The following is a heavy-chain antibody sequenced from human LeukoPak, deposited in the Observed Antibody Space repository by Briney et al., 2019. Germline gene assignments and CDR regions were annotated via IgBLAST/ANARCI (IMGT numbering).Heavy chain of an antibody. V-gene: IGHV3-15*01. J-gene: IGHJ4*02. CDR2: IKSKTDGGTT. CDR3: TTVLIDSSDHHVDY. Sequence: PGGSLRLSCAASGFTFSNAWMSWVRQAPGKGLEWVGRIKSKTDGGTTDYAAPVKGRFTISRDDSKNTLYLQMNSLKTEDTAVYYCTTVLIDSSDHHVDYWGQGTLVTVSP. D-gene: IGHD3-22*01. CDR1: GFTFSNAW.